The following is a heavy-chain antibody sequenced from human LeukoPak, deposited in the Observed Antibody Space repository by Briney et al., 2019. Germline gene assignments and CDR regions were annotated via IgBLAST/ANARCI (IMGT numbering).Heavy chain of an antibody. J-gene: IGHJ4*02. CDR3: ARDMTGGIWARATSFDH. Sequence: ASVKVSCKASGYTFTGYYIHWVRQAPGQGLEWMGWINPNSGGTNNAQKFQGRVTFTSDTSSTTIYMEVRSLKSDDTAVYYCARDMTGGIWARATSFDHWGQGTLVTVSS. CDR1: GYTFTGYY. D-gene: IGHD1-14*01. CDR2: INPNSGGT. V-gene: IGHV1-2*02.